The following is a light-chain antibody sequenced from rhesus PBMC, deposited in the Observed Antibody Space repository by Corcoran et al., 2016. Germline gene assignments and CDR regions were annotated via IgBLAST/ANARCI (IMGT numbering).Light chain of an antibody. V-gene: IGKV1-21*01. J-gene: IGKJ2*01. CDR1: QGICRW. CDR2: KAS. Sequence: DIQMTQSPSSLSSSVGDRVTTPCRANQGICRWLALYPQKPGKAPKLLGYKASSLQRGVPSRFSGSGSGKDFKLTISSRQPEYFATYYCQQYNRAPYSFGQGTKVEIK. CDR3: QQYNRAPYS.